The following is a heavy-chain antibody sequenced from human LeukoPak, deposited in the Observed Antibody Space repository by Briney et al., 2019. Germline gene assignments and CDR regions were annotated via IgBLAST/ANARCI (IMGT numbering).Heavy chain of an antibody. V-gene: IGHV4-31*03. D-gene: IGHD1-1*01. Sequence: SQTLSLTCTVSGGSISSGGYYWSWIRQHPEKGLERIGYIHYSGSTYYHPSLKSRVSMSVDTSRNQFSLKLSSVTAADTAVYYCACGSNNWYNWFDPWGQGTLVTVSS. CDR1: GGSISSGGYY. J-gene: IGHJ5*02. CDR2: IHYSGST. CDR3: ACGSNNWYNWFDP.